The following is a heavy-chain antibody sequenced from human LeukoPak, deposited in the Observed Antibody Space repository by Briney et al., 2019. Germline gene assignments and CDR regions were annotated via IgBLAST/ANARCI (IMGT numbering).Heavy chain of an antibody. J-gene: IGHJ4*02. D-gene: IGHD3-10*01. CDR1: GFTFSSYE. Sequence: GGSLRLSCAASGFTFSSYEMNWVRQAPGKGLEWVSYISSSGSTIYYADSVKGRFTISRDNAKNSLYLQMYSLRVEDTAVYYCVRDGSGSVEFDYWGQGTLVTVSS. V-gene: IGHV3-48*03. CDR3: VRDGSGSVEFDY. CDR2: ISSSGSTI.